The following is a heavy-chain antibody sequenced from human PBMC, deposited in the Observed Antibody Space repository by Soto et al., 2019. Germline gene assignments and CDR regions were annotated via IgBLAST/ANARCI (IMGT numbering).Heavy chain of an antibody. CDR3: ARGQKYYYGSGSFGEGNYYYYYMDV. Sequence: QVQLQESGPGLVKPSETLSLTCTVSGGSISSYYWSWIRQPPGKGLEWIGYIYYSGSTNYNPSLKSRVTISVDTSKNQFSLKLSSVTAADTAVYYCARGQKYYYGSGSFGEGNYYYYYMDVWGKGTTVTVSS. CDR1: GGSISSYY. D-gene: IGHD3-10*01. CDR2: IYYSGST. J-gene: IGHJ6*03. V-gene: IGHV4-59*01.